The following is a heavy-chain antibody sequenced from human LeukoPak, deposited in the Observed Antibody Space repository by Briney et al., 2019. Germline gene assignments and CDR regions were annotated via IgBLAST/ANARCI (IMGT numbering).Heavy chain of an antibody. V-gene: IGHV1-46*01. Sequence: GASVKVSCKASGYTFTSYYMHWVRQAPGQGLEWMGIINPSGGSTSYAQKFQGRVTMTRDMSTSTAYMELRSLTSDDTAVYYCARGGVTSVVDVWGKGTTVTISS. CDR2: INPSGGST. J-gene: IGHJ6*04. CDR1: GYTFTSYY. CDR3: ARGGVTSVVDV. D-gene: IGHD4-23*01.